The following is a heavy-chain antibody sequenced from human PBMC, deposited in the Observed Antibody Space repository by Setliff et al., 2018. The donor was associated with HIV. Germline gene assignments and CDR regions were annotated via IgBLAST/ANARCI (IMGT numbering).Heavy chain of an antibody. Sequence: ASVKVSCKASGGTFSTYTVNWVRQAPGRGLEWMGGIISMFGTGNYAQKFQDRVTITADESTSTAYMELTSLRSEDTAVYYCVRSLRYSSGGGCSSDWVYDAFDIWGQGTMVTVSS. D-gene: IGHD2-15*01. CDR1: GGTFSTYT. V-gene: IGHV1-69*13. CDR2: IISMFGTG. CDR3: VRSLRYSSGGGCSSDWVYDAFDI. J-gene: IGHJ3*02.